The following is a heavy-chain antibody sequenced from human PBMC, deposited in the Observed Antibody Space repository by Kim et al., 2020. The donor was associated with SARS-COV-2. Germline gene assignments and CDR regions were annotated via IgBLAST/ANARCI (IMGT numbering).Heavy chain of an antibody. CDR1: GFTVSSNY. V-gene: IGHV3-53*01. J-gene: IGHJ4*02. CDR2: IYSGGST. CDR3: ARGGDSSGSVLGPFAFDY. D-gene: IGHD6-19*01. Sequence: GGSLRLSCAASGFTVSSNYMSWVRQAPGKGLEWVSVIYSGGSTYYADSVKGRFTISRDNSKNTLYFQMNSRRAEDTAVYYCARGGDSSGSVLGPFAFDYWGQGTLVTVSS.